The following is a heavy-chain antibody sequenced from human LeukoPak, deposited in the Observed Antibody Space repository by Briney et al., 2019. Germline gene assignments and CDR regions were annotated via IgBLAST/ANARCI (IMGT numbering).Heavy chain of an antibody. Sequence: SETLSLTCTVSGGSISSGGYYWSWIRQHPGKGLEWIGYIYYSRSTYYNPSLKSRVTISVDTSKNQFSLKLSSVTAADTAVYYCVRAALGSGPRGFDYWGQGTLVTVSS. J-gene: IGHJ4*02. CDR1: GGSISSGGYY. CDR2: IYYSRST. V-gene: IGHV4-31*03. CDR3: VRAALGSGPRGFDY. D-gene: IGHD3-10*01.